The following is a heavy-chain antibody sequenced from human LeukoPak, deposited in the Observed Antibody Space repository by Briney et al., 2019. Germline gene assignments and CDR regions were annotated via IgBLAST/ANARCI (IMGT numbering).Heavy chain of an antibody. Sequence: SETLTLTCTGSGGSSSSYYWSWIRQPPGKGLEWIGYIYYSGSTSYNPALKSRLTILVDTSKNQFSLKLSSVTAADTAVYYCARHERDASLDHAFDIWGQGTMVTVSS. CDR2: IYYSGST. CDR3: ARHERDASLDHAFDI. V-gene: IGHV4-59*08. D-gene: IGHD5-24*01. J-gene: IGHJ3*02. CDR1: GGSSSSYY.